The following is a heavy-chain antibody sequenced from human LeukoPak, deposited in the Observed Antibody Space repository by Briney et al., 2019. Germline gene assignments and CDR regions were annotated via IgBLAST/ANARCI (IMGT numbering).Heavy chain of an antibody. CDR1: GFTFRSYW. CDR2: IKEDGSEK. D-gene: IGHD5-18*01. V-gene: IGHV3-7*03. J-gene: IGHJ4*02. Sequence: GGSLRLSCAASGFTFRSYWMSWVRQAPGKGLEWVANIKEDGSEKYYVDSVKGRFAISRDSAKNSLYLQMNSLRVEDTAVYYCARDHNYGSDYWGQGTLVTVSS. CDR3: ARDHNYGSDY.